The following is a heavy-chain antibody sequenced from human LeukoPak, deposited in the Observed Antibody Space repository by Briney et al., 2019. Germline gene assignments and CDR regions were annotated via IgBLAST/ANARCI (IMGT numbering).Heavy chain of an antibody. J-gene: IGHJ4*02. V-gene: IGHV3-73*01. CDR3: TRWDCTTTGCYPFDY. CDR1: GFTFSSYA. D-gene: IGHD2-2*01. Sequence: GSLRLSCAASGFTFSSYAMHWVRQASGKGLEWVGRIRDKANSYATAYIASVKGRFTISRDDSKNTAYLQMSSLKTEDTAVYYCTRWDCTTTGCYPFDYWGQGTLVTVSS. CDR2: IRDKANSYAT.